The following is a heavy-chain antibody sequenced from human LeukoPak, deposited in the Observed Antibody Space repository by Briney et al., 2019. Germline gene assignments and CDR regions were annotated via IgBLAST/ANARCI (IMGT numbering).Heavy chain of an antibody. CDR3: ARDNSGWSVDY. Sequence: ASVKVTCKASGYTFSSYYMHWVRQAPGQGLEWMGIISPSGDYTRYAQKLQGRVSMTLDTSTSTVYMELNSLESEDTAMYYCARDNSGWSVDYWGQGTLVTVSS. CDR1: GYTFSSYY. V-gene: IGHV1-46*04. D-gene: IGHD6-19*01. CDR2: ISPSGDYT. J-gene: IGHJ4*02.